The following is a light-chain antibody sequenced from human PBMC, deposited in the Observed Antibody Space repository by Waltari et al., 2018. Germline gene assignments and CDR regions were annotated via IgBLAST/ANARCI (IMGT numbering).Light chain of an antibody. V-gene: IGLV2-14*03. CDR3: SSSTFTTLI. J-gene: IGLJ2*01. Sequence: QSALTQPASVSGSPGQSITISCTGTSSDVGAYDYFSWYQQHPGKAPKLMIYDVSSRPSGVSNRFSGSKSGNTASLTISGLQTEDEADYYCSSSTFTTLIFGGGTKLTVL. CDR2: DVS. CDR1: SSDVGAYDY.